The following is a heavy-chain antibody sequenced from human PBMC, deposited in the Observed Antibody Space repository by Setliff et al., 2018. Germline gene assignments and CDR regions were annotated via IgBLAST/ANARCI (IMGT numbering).Heavy chain of an antibody. V-gene: IGHV3-11*05. CDR1: GFSFSDYA. J-gene: IGHJ4*02. D-gene: IGHD3-22*01. CDR3: ARGDSSGRYNYNS. CDR2: IVGNGAYT. Sequence: GGSLRLSCAASGFSFSDYAMSWIRQAPGKGLQWISSIVGNGAYTNYADSVKGRSTISRDNAKKSLSPQMNSLRAEDTALYYCARGDSSGRYNYNSWGQGTLVTVSS.